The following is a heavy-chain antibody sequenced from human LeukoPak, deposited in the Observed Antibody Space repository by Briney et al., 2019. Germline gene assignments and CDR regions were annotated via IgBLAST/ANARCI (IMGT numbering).Heavy chain of an antibody. CDR2: IYPGDSDT. J-gene: IGHJ3*02. CDR1: GYSFTSYW. D-gene: IGHD3-10*01. CDR3: ARREWPEFGERAFDI. V-gene: IGHV5-51*01. Sequence: GESLQISCKGSGYSFTSYWIGWVRQMPGKGLEWMGIIYPGDSDTRYSPSFQGQVTISADKSISTAYLQWSSLKASDTAMYYCARREWPEFGERAFDIWGQGTMVTVSS.